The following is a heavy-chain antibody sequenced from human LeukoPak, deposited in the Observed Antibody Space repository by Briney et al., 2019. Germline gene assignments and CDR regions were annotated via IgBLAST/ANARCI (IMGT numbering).Heavy chain of an antibody. CDR1: GGSISSYY. CDR2: IYYSGST. V-gene: IGHV4-59*01. J-gene: IGHJ4*02. D-gene: IGHD3-9*01. CDR3: ARLSKTEYSYYDILTGSFHFDY. Sequence: PSETLSLTCTVSGGSISSYYWSWIRQPPGKGLEWIGYIYYSGSTNYNPSLKSRVTISVDTSKNQFSLTLSSVTAADTAVYYCARLSKTEYSYYDILTGSFHFDYWGQGTLVTVSS.